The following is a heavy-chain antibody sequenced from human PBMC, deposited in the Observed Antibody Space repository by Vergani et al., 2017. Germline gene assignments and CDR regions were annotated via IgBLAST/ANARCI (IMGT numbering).Heavy chain of an antibody. CDR1: GYTLNTYD. D-gene: IGHD6-13*01. CDR3: ARAPFRITAAEDYAFDV. J-gene: IGHJ3*01. CDR2: MNPNSGNT. V-gene: IGHV1-8*02. Sequence: QVQLVQSGAEVKEPGGSVQVSCKASGYTLNTYDINWVRQAAGQGLEWMGWMNPNSGNTGYAQKFQGRVTMTSITSIGTAYMELSGLTSDDTVVYYCARAPFRITAAEDYAFDVWGQGTLVTVSS.